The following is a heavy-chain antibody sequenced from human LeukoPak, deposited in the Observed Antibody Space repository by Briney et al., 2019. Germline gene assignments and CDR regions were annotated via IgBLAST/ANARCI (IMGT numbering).Heavy chain of an antibody. CDR2: ISSSSSTI. CDR3: ARALGEQQLVPFDP. V-gene: IGHV3-48*04. D-gene: IGHD6-13*01. J-gene: IGHJ5*02. CDR1: GFTFSSYS. Sequence: GGSLRLSCAASGFTFSSYSMNWVRQAPGKGLEWVSYISSSSSTIYYADSVKGRFTISRDNAKNSLYLQMNSLRAEDTAVYYCARALGEQQLVPFDPWGQGTLVTVSS.